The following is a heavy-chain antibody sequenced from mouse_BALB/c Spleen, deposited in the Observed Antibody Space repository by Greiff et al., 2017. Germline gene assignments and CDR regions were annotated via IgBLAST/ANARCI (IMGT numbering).Heavy chain of an antibody. D-gene: IGHD1-1*01. CDR2: IDPANGNT. CDR1: GFNIKDTY. V-gene: IGHV14-3*02. CDR3: ARYGSIGAMDY. J-gene: IGHJ4*01. Sequence: EVQLQQSGAELVKPGASVKLSCTASGFNIKDTYMHWVKQRPEQGLEWIGRIDPANGNTKYDPKFQGKATITADTSSNTAYLQLSSLTSEDTAVYYCARYGSIGAMDYWGQGTSVTVSS.